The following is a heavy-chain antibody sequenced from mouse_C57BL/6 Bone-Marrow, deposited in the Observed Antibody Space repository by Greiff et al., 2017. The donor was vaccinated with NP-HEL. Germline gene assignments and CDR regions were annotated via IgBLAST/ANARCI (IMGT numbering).Heavy chain of an antibody. CDR1: GFTFSSYG. V-gene: IGHV5-6*01. J-gene: IGHJ3*01. Sequence: EVQLVESGGDLVKPGGSLKLSCAASGFTFSSYGMSWVRQTPDKRLEWVATISSGGSYTYYPDGVKGRFTISRDNAKNTLYLQMSSLKSEYTAMYYCESRRGFAYWGQGTLCTVAA. CDR2: ISSGGSYT. CDR3: ESRRGFAY.